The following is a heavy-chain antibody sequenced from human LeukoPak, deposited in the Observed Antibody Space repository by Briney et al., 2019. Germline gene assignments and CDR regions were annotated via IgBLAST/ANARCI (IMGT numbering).Heavy chain of an antibody. D-gene: IGHD3-10*01. CDR2: ISSSSSYI. CDR3: ARDPPRGSGSYQGGY. V-gene: IGHV3-21*01. Sequence: GGSLRLSCAASEFTFSSYSMNWVRQAPGKGLEWVSSISSSSSYIYYADSVKGRFTISRDNAKNSLYLQMNSLRAEDTTVYYCARDPPRGSGSYQGGYWGQGTLVTVSS. J-gene: IGHJ4*02. CDR1: EFTFSSYS.